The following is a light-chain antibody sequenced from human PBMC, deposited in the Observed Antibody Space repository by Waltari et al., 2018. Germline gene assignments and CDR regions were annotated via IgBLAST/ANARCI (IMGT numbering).Light chain of an antibody. CDR2: WAS. Sequence: IVMTQSPDSLGVSLGARATLNCSVSQSLLSSSNNKNYLAWYHQKPGKPPRLLMYWASLRESGVPERFNGSGSATDFTLTISSLQAEDVAVYYCQQYYTSPLTFGGGTKVEIK. CDR1: QSLLSSSNNKNY. J-gene: IGKJ4*01. CDR3: QQYYTSPLT. V-gene: IGKV4-1*01.